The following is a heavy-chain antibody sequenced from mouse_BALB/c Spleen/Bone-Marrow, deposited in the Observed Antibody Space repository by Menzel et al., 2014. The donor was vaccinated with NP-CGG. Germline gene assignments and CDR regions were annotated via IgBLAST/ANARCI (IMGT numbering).Heavy chain of an antibody. Sequence: EVKVVESGGGLVQPGGSLKLSCAASGFTFXNYAMSWVRQTPDKRLELVATINSNGGSTYYPDSVKGRFTISRDNARNTLYLQMSSLKSEDTAMYYCARVAYYNVYFDYWGQGTTLTVSS. CDR1: GFTFXNYA. CDR3: ARVAYYNVYFDY. D-gene: IGHD2-12*01. V-gene: IGHV5-6-3*01. CDR2: INSNGGST. J-gene: IGHJ2*01.